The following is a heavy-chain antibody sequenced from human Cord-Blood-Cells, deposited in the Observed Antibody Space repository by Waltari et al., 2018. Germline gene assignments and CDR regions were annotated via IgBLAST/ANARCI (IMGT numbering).Heavy chain of an antibody. J-gene: IGHJ4*02. CDR1: GGSFSGYY. D-gene: IGHD6-13*01. V-gene: IGHV4-34*01. CDR2: INHSGST. Sequence: QVQLQQWGAGLLTPSETLSLTCAVYGGSFSGYYWSWIRQPPGKGLEWIGEINHSGSTNYNPSLKSRVTISVDTSKNQFSLKLSSVTAADTAVYYCARGPRYSSSWYYWGQGTLVTVSS. CDR3: ARGPRYSSSWYY.